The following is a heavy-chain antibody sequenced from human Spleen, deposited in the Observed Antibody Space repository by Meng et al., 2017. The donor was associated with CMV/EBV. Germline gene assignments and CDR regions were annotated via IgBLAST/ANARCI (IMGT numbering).Heavy chain of an antibody. CDR2: IYRGDNT. Sequence: VRFGEVVWVLVQPGGYLRLSCATSGFSVNDKYRSWVRQPPGKGLEWVSIIYRGDNTYYADSVKGRFTVSRDNSKNTMYLQMNSLRVEDTAVYYCTGDSQLHPNLDYWGQGTLVTVSS. J-gene: IGHJ4*02. D-gene: IGHD3-10*01. V-gene: IGHV3-66*01. CDR3: TGDSQLHPNLDY. CDR1: GFSVNDKY.